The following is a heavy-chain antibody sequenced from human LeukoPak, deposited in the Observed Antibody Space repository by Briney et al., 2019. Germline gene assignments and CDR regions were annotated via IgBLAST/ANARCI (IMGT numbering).Heavy chain of an antibody. D-gene: IGHD6-13*01. J-gene: IGHJ5*02. CDR1: GFTFSSYA. CDR2: ISGSGGST. CDR3: AKGPDTKAAAGTVWFDP. V-gene: IGHV3-23*01. Sequence: GGSLRLSCAASGFTFSSYAMSWVRHAPGKGLEWVSAISGSGGSTYYADSVKGRFTISRDNSKNTLYLQMNSLRAEDTAVYYCAKGPDTKAAAGTVWFDPWGQGTLVTVSS.